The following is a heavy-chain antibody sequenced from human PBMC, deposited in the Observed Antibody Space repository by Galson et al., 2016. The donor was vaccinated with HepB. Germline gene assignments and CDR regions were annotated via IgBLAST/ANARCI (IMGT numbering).Heavy chain of an antibody. CDR3: AKVTGGGWIGFEY. CDR2: TNSDGGDS. Sequence: SLRLSCAGSGFTFSGSYLHWVRQAPGEGLEGVAGTNSDGGDSWDAAAVNGRFTIHRDNYKNTLYLDMKSLRGDDTARYYCAKVTGGGWIGFEYWGQGTQVTVAS. CDR1: GFTFSGSY. J-gene: IGHJ4*02. V-gene: IGHV3-74*01. D-gene: IGHD6-19*01.